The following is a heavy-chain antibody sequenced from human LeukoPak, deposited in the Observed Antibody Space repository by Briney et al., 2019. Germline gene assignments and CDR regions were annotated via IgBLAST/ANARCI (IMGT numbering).Heavy chain of an antibody. V-gene: IGHV4-4*07. J-gene: IGHJ4*02. CDR3: ARGLRGLPEN. CDR2: IYTSGST. D-gene: IGHD1-14*01. CDR1: AHSSSSFY. Sequence: SETLSLTCTFSAHSSSSFYCTWIRQPAGKVLEWIGRIYTSGSTNYNPTLKSRVIMSVDTANKQFSQKLSSVTAADTAVYYCARGLRGLPENWGQGTLVSVSS.